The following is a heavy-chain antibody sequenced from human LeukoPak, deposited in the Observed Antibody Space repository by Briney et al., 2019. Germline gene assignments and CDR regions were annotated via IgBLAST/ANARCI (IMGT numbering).Heavy chain of an antibody. CDR1: GFTFSSYA. CDR3: AKAPTRSEGFDY. J-gene: IGHJ4*02. V-gene: IGHV3-23*01. CDR2: TSGSGGST. Sequence: PGGSLRLSCAASGFTFSSYAMSWVRQAPGKGLEWVSATSGSGGSTYYADSVKGRFTISRDNSKNTLYLQMNSLRAEDTAVYYCAKAPTRSEGFDYWGQGTLVTVSS.